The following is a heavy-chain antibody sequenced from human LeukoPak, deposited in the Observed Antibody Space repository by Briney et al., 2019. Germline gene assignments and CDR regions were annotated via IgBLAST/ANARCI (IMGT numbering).Heavy chain of an antibody. D-gene: IGHD7-27*01. V-gene: IGHV4-34*01. Sequence: PSETLSLTCAVYGGSFSGYYWSWIRQPPGKGLEWIGEINHSGSTNYNPSLKSRVTISVDTSKNQFSLKLSSVTAADTAVYYCATNWGRGREFAFDIWDQGTMVTVSS. CDR2: INHSGST. CDR3: ATNWGRGREFAFDI. J-gene: IGHJ3*02. CDR1: GGSFSGYY.